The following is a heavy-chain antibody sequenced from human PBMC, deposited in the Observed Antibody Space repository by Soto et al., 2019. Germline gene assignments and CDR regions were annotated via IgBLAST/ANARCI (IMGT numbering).Heavy chain of an antibody. J-gene: IGHJ5*02. V-gene: IGHV4-39*01. CDR1: GGSTSSSSYY. D-gene: IGHD1-1*01. CDR3: ARKPNWNDVPSWFDP. Sequence: SETLSLTCTVPGGSTSSSSYYWGWIRQPPGKGLGWIGSIYYSGSTYYNPSLKSRVTISVDTSKNQFSLKLSSVTAADTAVYYCARKPNWNDVPSWFDPWGQGTLVTVSS. CDR2: IYYSGST.